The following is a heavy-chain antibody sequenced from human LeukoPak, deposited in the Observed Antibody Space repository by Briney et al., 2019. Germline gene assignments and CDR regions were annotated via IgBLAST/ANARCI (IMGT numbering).Heavy chain of an antibody. D-gene: IGHD5-18*01. CDR2: ISGSGGST. V-gene: IGHV3-23*01. J-gene: IGHJ4*02. CDR3: AKDRSYGHFDY. CDR1: GFTFSSYG. Sequence: GSLRLSCAASGFTFSSYGMHWVRQAPGKGLEWVSAISGSGGSTYYADSVKGRFTISRDNSKNTLYLQMNSLRAEDTAVYYCAKDRSYGHFDYWGQGTLVAVSS.